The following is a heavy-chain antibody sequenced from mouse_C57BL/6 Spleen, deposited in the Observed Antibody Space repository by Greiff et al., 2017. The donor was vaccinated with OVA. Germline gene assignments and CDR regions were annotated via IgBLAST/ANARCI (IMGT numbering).Heavy chain of an antibody. CDR3: ARALYSNHWYFDV. CDR1: GFTFSDYY. CDR2: INYDGSST. D-gene: IGHD2-5*01. J-gene: IGHJ1*03. V-gene: IGHV5-16*01. Sequence: EVKLMESEGGLVQPGSSMKLSCTASGFTFSDYYMAWVRQVPEKGLEWVANINYDGSSTYYLDSLKSRFIISRDNAKNILYLQMSSLKSEDTATYYCARALYSNHWYFDVWGTGTTVTVSS.